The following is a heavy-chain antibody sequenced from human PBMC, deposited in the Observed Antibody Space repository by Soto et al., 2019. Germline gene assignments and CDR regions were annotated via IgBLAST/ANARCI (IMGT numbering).Heavy chain of an antibody. CDR2: FYTSGST. J-gene: IGHJ5*02. Sequence: QVQLQESGPGLVRPSETLSLTCTVSGGSINNYYWSWIRLPAGKGLEWIGRFYTSGSTNYNPSLKKRVTMSVDRPNKQFALRVSSVTAADTAIYYCARGPPFDPWGQGTLVTVSS. CDR1: GGSINNYY. V-gene: IGHV4-4*07. CDR3: ARGPPFDP.